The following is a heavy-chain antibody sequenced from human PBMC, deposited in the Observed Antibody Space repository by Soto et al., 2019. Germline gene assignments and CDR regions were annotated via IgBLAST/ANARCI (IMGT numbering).Heavy chain of an antibody. V-gene: IGHV4-59*08. CDR3: ARHYSGDPFDY. J-gene: IGHJ4*02. CDR2: ISYSGST. Sequence: SETLSLTCSVSGSSISSYYWSWIRQPPGKGLEWIGYISYSGSTNYNPSLKSRVTISVDTSRNQFSLKLISVTAADTAVYYCARHYSGDPFDYWGQGTLVTVSS. D-gene: IGHD4-17*01. CDR1: GSSISSYY.